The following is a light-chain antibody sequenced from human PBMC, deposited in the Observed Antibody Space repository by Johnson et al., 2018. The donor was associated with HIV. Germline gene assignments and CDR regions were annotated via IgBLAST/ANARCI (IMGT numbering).Light chain of an antibody. CDR2: TYD. V-gene: IGLV1-44*01. Sequence: HSVLTQPPSVSGTPGQRVTISCSGSNSNIGSNTVNWYRHLPGTAPKLLIYTYDQRPSGVPDRFSGSKSGTSASLAISGLQAEDEADYYCGKWDSSLSAGGNVFGTGTKVTVL. J-gene: IGLJ1*01. CDR1: NSNIGSNT. CDR3: GKWDSSLSAGGNV.